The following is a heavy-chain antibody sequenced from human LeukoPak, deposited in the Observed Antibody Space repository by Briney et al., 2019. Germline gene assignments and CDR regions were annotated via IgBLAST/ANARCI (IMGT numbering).Heavy chain of an antibody. CDR3: ARARAMVRGVIDWFDP. Sequence: SETLSLTCTVSGGSISSYYWSWIRQPPGKGLEWIGDIYYSGSTNYNPSLKSRVTISVDTSKNQFSLKLSSVTAADTAVYYCARARAMVRGVIDWFDPWGQGTLVTVSS. CDR1: GGSISSYY. D-gene: IGHD3-10*01. J-gene: IGHJ5*02. CDR2: IYYSGST. V-gene: IGHV4-59*01.